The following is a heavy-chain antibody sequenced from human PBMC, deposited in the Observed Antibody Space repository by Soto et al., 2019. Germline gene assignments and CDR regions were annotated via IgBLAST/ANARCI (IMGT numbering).Heavy chain of an antibody. Sequence: QVQLVESGGGVVQPGRSLRLSCAASGFTFSSYGMHWVRQAPGKGLEWVAVISYDGSNKYYADSVKGRFTISRDNSKNTLYLQMSSLRAEDTAVYYCAKGDWFDPWGQGTLVTVSS. CDR3: AKGDWFDP. CDR1: GFTFSSYG. J-gene: IGHJ5*02. CDR2: ISYDGSNK. V-gene: IGHV3-30*18.